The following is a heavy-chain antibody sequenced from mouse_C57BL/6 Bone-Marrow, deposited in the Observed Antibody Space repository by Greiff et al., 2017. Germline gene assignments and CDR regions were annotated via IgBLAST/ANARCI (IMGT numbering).Heavy chain of an antibody. D-gene: IGHD3-1*01. J-gene: IGHJ2*01. V-gene: IGHV14-4*01. CDR2: IDPENGDT. Sequence: VQLKQSGAELVRPGASVKLSCPASGFNIKDDYMHWVKQRPEQGLEWIGWIDPENGDTEYASKFQGKATITADTSSNTAYLQLSSLTSEDTAVYYCTTSGLYFDYWGQGTTLTVSS. CDR1: GFNIKDDY. CDR3: TTSGLYFDY.